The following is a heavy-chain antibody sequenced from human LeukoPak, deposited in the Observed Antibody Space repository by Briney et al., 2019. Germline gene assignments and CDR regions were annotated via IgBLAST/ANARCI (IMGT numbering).Heavy chain of an antibody. CDR1: GYTFTSYD. Sequence: EASVKVSCKASGYTFTSYDINWVRQATGQGLEWMGWMNPNSGNTGYAQKFQGRVTITRNTSISTAYMELSRLRSDDTAVYYCARDPNYYGSGSYYNCLDYWGQGTLVTVSS. D-gene: IGHD3-10*01. CDR2: MNPNSGNT. V-gene: IGHV1-8*03. J-gene: IGHJ4*02. CDR3: ARDPNYYGSGSYYNCLDY.